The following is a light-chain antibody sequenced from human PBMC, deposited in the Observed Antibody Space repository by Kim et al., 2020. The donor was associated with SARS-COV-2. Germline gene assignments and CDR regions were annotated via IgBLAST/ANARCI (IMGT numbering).Light chain of an antibody. CDR2: GSS. CDR3: QQSFDAPRT. J-gene: IGKJ1*01. Sequence: IQMTQSPSSLSAYIGDRVTITCRASQNVYSYLNWYQQKTGKAPQLLISGSSNLQGGVPPRFSGSGSGTEFTLTITSLQRDDFATYYCQQSFDAPRTFGPGTKVDIK. CDR1: QNVYSY. V-gene: IGKV1-39*01.